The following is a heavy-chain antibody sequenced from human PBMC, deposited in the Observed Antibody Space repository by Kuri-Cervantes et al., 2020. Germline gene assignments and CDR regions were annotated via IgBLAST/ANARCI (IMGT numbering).Heavy chain of an antibody. V-gene: IGHV3-74*01. D-gene: IGHD4-17*01. CDR1: GFTFSNHW. CDR3: AALRDAYYYYGMDV. CDR2: IKTDGSTP. Sequence: LSLTCAASGFTFSNHWMHWVRQAPGKGLVWVSRIKTDGSTPIYADSVKGRFTSSRDNAKNTLYLQMNSLRAEDTAVYYCAALRDAYYYYGMDVWGQGTTVTVSS. J-gene: IGHJ6*02.